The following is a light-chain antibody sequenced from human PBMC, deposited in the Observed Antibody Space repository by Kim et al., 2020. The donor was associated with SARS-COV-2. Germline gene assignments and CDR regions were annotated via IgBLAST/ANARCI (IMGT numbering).Light chain of an antibody. Sequence: SYELTQPPSVSVSPGQTARITCSGDALPKQYAYWYQQKPGQAPVLVIYKDSERPSGIPERFSGSSSGTTVTLTISGVQAEDEADYYCQSADSSGTYEVFGGGIQLTVL. CDR2: KDS. CDR3: QSADSSGTYEV. CDR1: ALPKQY. J-gene: IGLJ2*01. V-gene: IGLV3-25*03.